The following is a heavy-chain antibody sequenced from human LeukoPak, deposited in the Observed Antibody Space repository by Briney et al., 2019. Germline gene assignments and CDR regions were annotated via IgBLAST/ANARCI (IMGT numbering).Heavy chain of an antibody. V-gene: IGHV3-49*03. CDR1: GFTFGDYA. Sequence: PGGSLRLSCTASGFTFGDYAMSWFRRAPGKGLEWVGFIRSKAYGGTTEYAASVKGRFTISRDDSKSIAYLQMNSLKTEDTAVYYCTAGIVGAIIYWGQGTLVTVSS. D-gene: IGHD1-26*01. CDR3: TAGIVGAIIY. J-gene: IGHJ4*02. CDR2: IRSKAYGGTT.